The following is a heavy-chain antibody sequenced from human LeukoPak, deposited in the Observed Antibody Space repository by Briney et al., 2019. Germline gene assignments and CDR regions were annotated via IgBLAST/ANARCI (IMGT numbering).Heavy chain of an antibody. J-gene: IGHJ4*02. D-gene: IGHD3-22*01. Sequence: TGGSLRLSCAASGFSFGDYAMHWVRQAPGKGLEWVSGIIWNSGTIGYADSVKGRLTISRDNAKNSLYLQMNSLRPEDTALYYCVKARDTGGYYYRGDFDYWGQGTLVTVSS. CDR2: IIWNSGTI. CDR1: GFSFGDYA. V-gene: IGHV3-9*01. CDR3: VKARDTGGYYYRGDFDY.